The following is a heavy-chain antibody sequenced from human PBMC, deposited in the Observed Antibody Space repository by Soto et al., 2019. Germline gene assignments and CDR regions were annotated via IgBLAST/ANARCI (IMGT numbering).Heavy chain of an antibody. D-gene: IGHD2-2*01. CDR1: GDSISSFY. CDR3: ARVGYCSSTPCWPIGYFEY. J-gene: IGHJ4*02. CDR2: IFSSGST. V-gene: IGHV4-59*01. Sequence: QVQLQESGPGLVKPSETLSLTCTVSGDSISSFYWTWIRQPPGKGLEWVGYIFSSGSTNYNPALTSGLTISVDTSENKFSLKLTSVPAADTAVYYCARVGYCSSTPCWPIGYFEYWGQGTLVTVSS.